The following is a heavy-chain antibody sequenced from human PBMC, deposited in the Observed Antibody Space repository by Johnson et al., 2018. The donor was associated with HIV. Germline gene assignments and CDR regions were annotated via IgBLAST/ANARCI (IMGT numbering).Heavy chain of an antibody. V-gene: IGHV3-30*04. J-gene: IGHJ3*01. Sequence: QVHLVESGGGVVQPGRSLRLSCAASGFTFSSYAMHWVRQAPGKGLEWVAVISYDGSNKYYADSVKGRFTISRDNSKNTLYLQMNSLRAEDTAVYYCTAPLGRFRDLLGAFDLWGQGTMVTVSS. D-gene: IGHD3-10*01. CDR1: GFTFSSYA. CDR2: ISYDGSNK. CDR3: TAPLGRFRDLLGAFDL.